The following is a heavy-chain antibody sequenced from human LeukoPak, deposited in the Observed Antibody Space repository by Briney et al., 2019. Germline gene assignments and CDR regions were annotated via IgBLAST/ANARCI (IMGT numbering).Heavy chain of an antibody. V-gene: IGHV3-21*01. D-gene: IGHD3-16*01. CDR2: ISSSSSYI. Sequence: GGSLRLSCAASGFTFSSYSMNWARQAPGKGLEWVSSISSSSSYIYYADSVKGRFTISRDNSKNTLFLQMNRLRAEDTAVYYCAGRRVLDASFDYWGQGTLVTVSS. CDR1: GFTFSSYS. J-gene: IGHJ4*02. CDR3: AGRRVLDASFDY.